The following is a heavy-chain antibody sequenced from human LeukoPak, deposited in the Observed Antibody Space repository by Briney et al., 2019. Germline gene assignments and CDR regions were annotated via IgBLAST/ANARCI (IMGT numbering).Heavy chain of an antibody. J-gene: IGHJ6*02. Sequence: SETLSLTCTVSGGSISSGGYYWSWIRQHPGKGLEWIGYIYYSGSTYYNPSLKSRVTISVDTSKNPFSLKLSSVTAADTAVYYCARDRDFSGYDFRGRNYYYYGMDVWGQGTTVTVSS. CDR1: GGSISSGGYY. CDR3: ARDRDFSGYDFRGRNYYYYGMDV. V-gene: IGHV4-31*03. D-gene: IGHD5-12*01. CDR2: IYYSGST.